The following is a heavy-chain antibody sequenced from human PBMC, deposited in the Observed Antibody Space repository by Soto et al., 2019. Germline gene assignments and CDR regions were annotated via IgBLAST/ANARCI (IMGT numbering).Heavy chain of an antibody. V-gene: IGHV1-18*01. CDR1: GYTFTSYG. J-gene: IGHJ4*02. CDR3: ARLARMGSQLWLPFDY. CDR2: ISAYNGNT. Sequence: GASVKVSCKASGYTFTSYGISWVRQAPGQGLEWMGWISAYNGNTNYAQKLQGRVTMTTDTSTSTAYMELRSLRSDDTAVYYCARLARMGSQLWLPFDYRAQGTSVTGSS. D-gene: IGHD5-18*01.